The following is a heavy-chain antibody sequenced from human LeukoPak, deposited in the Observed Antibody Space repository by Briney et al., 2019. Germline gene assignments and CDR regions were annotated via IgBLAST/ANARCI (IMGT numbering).Heavy chain of an antibody. J-gene: IGHJ3*02. CDR2: ISYDGSNK. D-gene: IGHD2-15*01. Sequence: PGGSLRLSCAASGFNLSSYAMYWVRQAPGKGLEWVAVISYDGSNKYYADSVKGRFTISRDNSKNTLYLQMNSLRAEDTAVYYCARVRVMVAATGAFDIWGQGTMVTVSS. CDR3: ARVRVMVAATGAFDI. V-gene: IGHV3-30-3*01. CDR1: GFNLSSYA.